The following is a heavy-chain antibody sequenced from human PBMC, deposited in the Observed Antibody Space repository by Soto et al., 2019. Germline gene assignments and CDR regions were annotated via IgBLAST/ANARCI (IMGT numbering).Heavy chain of an antibody. V-gene: IGHV1-2*04. CDR3: ARDRSAMARSSSYPLY. CDR1: GYTFTGYY. J-gene: IGHJ4*02. Sequence: QVQLVQSGAEVKKPGASVKVSCKASGYTFTGYYMHWVRQAPGQGLEWMGWINPNSGGTNYAQKFQGWVTMTRDTSISTAYMELSRLRSDDTAVYYCARDRSAMARSSSYPLYWGQGTLVTVSS. CDR2: INPNSGGT. D-gene: IGHD6-6*01.